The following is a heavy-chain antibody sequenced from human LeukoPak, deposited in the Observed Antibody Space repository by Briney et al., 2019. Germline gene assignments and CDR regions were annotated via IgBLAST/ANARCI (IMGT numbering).Heavy chain of an antibody. CDR1: GFTFSSYN. CDR2: ISGSSTTM. Sequence: GGSLRLSCAASGFTFSSYNMKWVRQAPGKGLEWVSDISGSSTTMYYADSVKGRFTISRDNANNSLYLQMNSLRVEDTAVYYCVRQHWGSAFDYWGQGILVTVS. J-gene: IGHJ4*02. CDR3: VRQHWGSAFDY. D-gene: IGHD7-27*01. V-gene: IGHV3-48*01.